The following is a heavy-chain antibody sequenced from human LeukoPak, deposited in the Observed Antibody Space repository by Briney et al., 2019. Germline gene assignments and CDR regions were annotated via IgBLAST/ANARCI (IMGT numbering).Heavy chain of an antibody. CDR2: IYYIGST. J-gene: IGHJ4*02. CDR1: GGSISSSSYY. Sequence: SETLSLTCTVSGGSISSSSYYWGWIRQPPGKGLEWIGNIYYIGSTYYNPSLKSRVTMSVDTSKNQFSLKLSSVTAADTAVYYCARERVRGGYTDYWGQGTLVTVSS. CDR3: ARERVRGGYTDY. V-gene: IGHV4-39*07. D-gene: IGHD5-12*01.